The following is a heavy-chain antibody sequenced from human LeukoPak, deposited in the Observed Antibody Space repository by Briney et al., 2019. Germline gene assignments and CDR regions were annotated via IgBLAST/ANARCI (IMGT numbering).Heavy chain of an antibody. J-gene: IGHJ4*02. V-gene: IGHV1-2*02. CDR2: MNPNSGVT. CDR1: GYTFTSYD. Sequence: GASVKVSCRASGYTFTSYDINWVRQATGQGLEWMGWMNPNSGVTNYAQKFQGRVTMTRDTSISTAYMELSRLTSDDTAVYYCAREGEGVVTAIDYWGQGTLLTVSS. D-gene: IGHD2-21*02. CDR3: AREGEGVVTAIDY.